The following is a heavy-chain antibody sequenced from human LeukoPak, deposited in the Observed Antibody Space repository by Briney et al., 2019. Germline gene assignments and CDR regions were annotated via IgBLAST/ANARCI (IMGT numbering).Heavy chain of an antibody. CDR2: ISNNGDTI. CDR3: AKDPSSGWYFDY. V-gene: IGHV3-48*03. J-gene: IGHJ4*02. CDR1: GFTFSSYE. Sequence: GGSLRLSCAASGFTFSSYEMNWVRQAPGKGLEWVSFISNNGDTITYVDSVEGRFTISRDNAKNSLYLQMNSLRAEDTAVYYCAKDPSSGWYFDYWGQGTLVTVSS. D-gene: IGHD6-19*01.